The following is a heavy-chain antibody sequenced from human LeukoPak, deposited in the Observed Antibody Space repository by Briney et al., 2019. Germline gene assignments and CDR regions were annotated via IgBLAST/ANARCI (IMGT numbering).Heavy chain of an antibody. CDR2: VSYSGNT. Sequence: SETLSLTCAVSGGSIGGFYWSWIRQPPGKGLEWIGYVSYSGNTKFNPSLKSRVTISIDTSKNQFSVILTSVTAADTAVYFCARVNYGSGGCSSWFDPWGQGTLVTVSS. D-gene: IGHD3-10*01. J-gene: IGHJ5*02. CDR1: GGSIGGFY. CDR3: ARVNYGSGGCSSWFDP. V-gene: IGHV4-59*08.